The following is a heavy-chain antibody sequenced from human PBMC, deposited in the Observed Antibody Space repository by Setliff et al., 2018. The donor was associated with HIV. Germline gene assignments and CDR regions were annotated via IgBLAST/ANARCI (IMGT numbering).Heavy chain of an antibody. CDR2: IDGSRI. Sequence: GGSLRLSCADPKLTFHGYAVSWVRQVPGKGLEWVSSIDGSRISYADSVKGRFTISRDNSKNTLFLEMNNLSAEDTAIYYCARGSDWYLDSWGQGTLVTVSS. V-gene: IGHV3-23*01. CDR3: ARGSDWYLDS. CDR1: KLTFHGYA. D-gene: IGHD3-9*01. J-gene: IGHJ4*02.